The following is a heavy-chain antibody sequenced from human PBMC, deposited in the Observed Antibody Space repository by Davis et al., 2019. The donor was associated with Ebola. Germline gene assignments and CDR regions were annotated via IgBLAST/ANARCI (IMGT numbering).Heavy chain of an antibody. V-gene: IGHV3-30-3*01. J-gene: IGHJ4*02. CDR3: TTDSGYDILTGYCDY. D-gene: IGHD3-9*01. CDR2: ISYDGSNK. Sequence: GESLKISCAASGFTFSSYAMHWVRQAPGKGLEWVAVISYDGSNKYYADSVKGRFTISRDNSKNSLYLQMNSLRAEETAVYYCTTDSGYDILTGYCDYWGQGTLVTVSS. CDR1: GFTFSSYA.